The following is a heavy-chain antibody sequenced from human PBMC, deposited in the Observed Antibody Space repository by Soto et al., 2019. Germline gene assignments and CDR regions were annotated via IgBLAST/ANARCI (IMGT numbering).Heavy chain of an antibody. CDR2: MNPNSGNT. V-gene: IGHV1-8*01. Sequence: QVQLVQSGAEVKKPGASVKVSCKASGYTFTSYDINWVRQATGQGLEWMGWMNPNSGNTGYAQKFQGRVTMTRNTSIITAYIEVSSLRSEDTAVYYCAREASSSDYYYYYYMDVWGKGTTVTVSS. CDR1: GYTFTSYD. CDR3: AREASSSDYYYYYYMDV. D-gene: IGHD6-6*01. J-gene: IGHJ6*03.